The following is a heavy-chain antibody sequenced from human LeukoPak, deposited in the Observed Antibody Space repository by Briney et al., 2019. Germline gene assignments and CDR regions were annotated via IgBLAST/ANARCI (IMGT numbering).Heavy chain of an antibody. D-gene: IGHD1-26*01. CDR3: ARLCIVGTKSAFDI. Sequence: KPGGSLRLSCAASGFTFSSYGMNWVRQAPGKGLEWVSFISSSRSYINYADSVKGRFTISRDNAKKSLYLEMNSLRAEDTAVYYCARLCIVGTKSAFDIWGQGTMVTVSS. J-gene: IGHJ3*02. CDR1: GFTFSSYG. V-gene: IGHV3-21*01. CDR2: ISSSRSYI.